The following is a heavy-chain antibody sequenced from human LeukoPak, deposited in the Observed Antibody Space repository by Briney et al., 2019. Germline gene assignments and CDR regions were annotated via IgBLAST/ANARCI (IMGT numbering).Heavy chain of an antibody. Sequence: SETLSLTCTVSGGSISSYYWSWIRQPAGKGLEWIGRIYTSGSTYYNPSLKSRVTISVDTSKNQFSLKLSSVAAADTAVYYCARHRNEYDYGDYQVIDYWGQGTLVTVSS. D-gene: IGHD4-17*01. CDR3: ARHRNEYDYGDYQVIDY. CDR1: GGSISSYY. J-gene: IGHJ4*02. V-gene: IGHV4-4*07. CDR2: IYTSGST.